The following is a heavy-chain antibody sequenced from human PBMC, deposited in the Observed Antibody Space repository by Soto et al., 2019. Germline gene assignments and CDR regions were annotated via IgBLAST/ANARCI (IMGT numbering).Heavy chain of an antibody. J-gene: IGHJ5*02. CDR1: GFTFSSYG. CDR2: ISYDGSNK. Sequence: GGSLRLSCAASGFTFSSYGMHWVRQAPGKGLEWVAVISYDGSNKYYADSVKGRFTISRDNSKNTLYLQMNSLRAEDTAVYYCAKPDSSGWYPTNWESWGQGTLVTVSS. D-gene: IGHD6-19*01. CDR3: AKPDSSGWYPTNWES. V-gene: IGHV3-30*18.